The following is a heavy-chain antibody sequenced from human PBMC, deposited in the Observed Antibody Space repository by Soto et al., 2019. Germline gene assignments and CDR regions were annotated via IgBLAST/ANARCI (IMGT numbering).Heavy chain of an antibody. J-gene: IGHJ5*02. Sequence: QEQLVQSGAEVKKPGASVKVSCKASGYTFTNYETIWVRQATGQGREWMGWMNPNSGDTVYAQNFQGRVTLTRDTSISTAYMELSSRRYEDTAVYYCARGRGGYCSGGTCYRLLDPWGQGTLVTVSS. D-gene: IGHD2-15*01. CDR2: MNPNSGDT. V-gene: IGHV1-8*01. CDR3: ARGRGGYCSGGTCYRLLDP. CDR1: GYTFTNYE.